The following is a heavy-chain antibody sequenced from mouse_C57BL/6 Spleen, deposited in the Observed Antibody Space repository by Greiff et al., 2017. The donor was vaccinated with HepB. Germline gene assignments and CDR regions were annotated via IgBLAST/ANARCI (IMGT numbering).Heavy chain of an antibody. CDR3: ARSHYYGSSYVGFAY. J-gene: IGHJ3*01. D-gene: IGHD1-1*01. V-gene: IGHV1-53*01. Sequence: VQLQESGTELVKPGASVKLSCKASGYTFTSYWMHWVKQRPGQGLEWIGNINPSNGGTNYNEKFKSKATLTVDKSSSTAYMQLSSLTSEDSAVYYCARSHYYGSSYVGFAYWGQGTLVTVSA. CDR1: GYTFTSYW. CDR2: INPSNGGT.